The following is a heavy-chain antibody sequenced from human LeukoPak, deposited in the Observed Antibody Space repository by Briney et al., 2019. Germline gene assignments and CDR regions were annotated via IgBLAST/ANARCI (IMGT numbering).Heavy chain of an antibody. Sequence: ASVKVSCKASGYIFTGYYMHWVRQAPGQGLEWMGWINPNSGGTNYAQKFQGRVTMTRDTSISTAYMELSRLRSDDTAVYYCAREVKYQLLSSNWFDPWGQGTLVTVSS. V-gene: IGHV1-2*02. CDR1: GYIFTGYY. D-gene: IGHD2-2*01. CDR2: INPNSGGT. CDR3: AREVKYQLLSSNWFDP. J-gene: IGHJ5*02.